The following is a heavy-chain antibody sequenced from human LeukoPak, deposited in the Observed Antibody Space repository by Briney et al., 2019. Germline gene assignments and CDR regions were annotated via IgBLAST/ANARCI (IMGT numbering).Heavy chain of an antibody. D-gene: IGHD2-8*02. CDR3: ARRVGSTGLDY. Sequence: PGGSLGLSCAASGFTFSSYEMNWVRQAPGKGLEWVSYITSSGSTIYYADSVKGRFTISRDNAKTSLYLQMNSLRAEDTAVYYCARRVGSTGLDYWGQGTLVTVSS. J-gene: IGHJ4*02. CDR1: GFTFSSYE. V-gene: IGHV3-48*03. CDR2: ITSSGSTI.